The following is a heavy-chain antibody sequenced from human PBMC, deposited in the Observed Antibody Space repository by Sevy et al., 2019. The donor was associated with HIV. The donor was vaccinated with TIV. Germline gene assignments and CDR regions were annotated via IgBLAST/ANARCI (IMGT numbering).Heavy chain of an antibody. V-gene: IGHV3-15*01. J-gene: IGHJ4*02. CDR2: IKSKTDGGTT. Sequence: GGSLRLSCAASGFTFSNAWMSWVRQAPGKGLEWVGRIKSKTDGGTTDYAAPVKGRFTISRDDSKNTLYLQMNSLRVEDTAVYYCAHETFGRFESWGQGTLVTVSS. CDR3: AHETFGRFES. CDR1: GFTFSNAW. D-gene: IGHD3-16*01.